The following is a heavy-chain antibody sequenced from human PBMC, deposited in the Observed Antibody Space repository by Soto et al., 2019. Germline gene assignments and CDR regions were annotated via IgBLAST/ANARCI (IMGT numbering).Heavy chain of an antibody. Sequence: EVQLVESGGGLVQPGGSVRLSCVASGFTFSTYSMNWVRQAPGKGLEWISYISSSSSTTYADSVKGRFTISRDNAKNSLYLQMNSLRHEDTAVYYCARTIWSGYFQADYWGQGTLVTVSS. CDR1: GFTFSTYS. V-gene: IGHV3-48*02. CDR2: ISSSSST. CDR3: ARTIWSGYFQADY. D-gene: IGHD3-3*01. J-gene: IGHJ4*02.